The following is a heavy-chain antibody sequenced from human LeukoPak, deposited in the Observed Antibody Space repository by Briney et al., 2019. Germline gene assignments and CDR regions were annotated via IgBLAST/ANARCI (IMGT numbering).Heavy chain of an antibody. V-gene: IGHV4-39*07. J-gene: IGHJ4*02. CDR3: ARDANDYVWGSYRYPPGPIDC. CDR2: IYHSGST. Sequence: PSETLSLTCTVSGGSISSSSYYWGWIRQPPGKGLEWIGSIYHSGSTYYNPSLKSRDTISVDTSKNQFSLKLSSVTAADTAVYYCARDANDYVWGSYRYPPGPIDCWGQGILVTVSS. CDR1: GGSISSSSYY. D-gene: IGHD3-16*02.